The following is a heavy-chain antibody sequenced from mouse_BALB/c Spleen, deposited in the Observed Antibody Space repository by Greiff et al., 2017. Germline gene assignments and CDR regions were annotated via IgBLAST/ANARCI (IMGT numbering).Heavy chain of an antibody. Sequence: EVMLVESGGGLVQPGGSRKLSCAASGFTFSSFGMHWVRQAPEKGLEWVAYISSGSSTTYYADTVKGRFTISRDNPKNTLFLQMTSLKSEDTAMYYCVRRDCYAVDYWGQGTSVTVSA. V-gene: IGHV5-17*02. J-gene: IGHJ4*01. CDR3: VRRDCYAVDY. CDR2: ISSGSSTT. CDR1: GFTFSSFG.